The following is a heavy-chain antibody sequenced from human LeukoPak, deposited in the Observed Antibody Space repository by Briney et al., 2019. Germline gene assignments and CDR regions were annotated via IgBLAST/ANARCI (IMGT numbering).Heavy chain of an antibody. CDR2: IKEDGSDQ. CDR1: GFILSNYW. CDR3: ARSKARSWPFVS. J-gene: IGHJ4*02. V-gene: IGHV3-7*03. D-gene: IGHD4-11*01. Sequence: GGSLRLSCAASGFILSNYWMAGLRQAPGKGLGWVANIKEDGSDQHYVDSVRGRFTVHRDNAANSMYLQMSSLRPDDTAVYFCARSKARSWPFVSWGQGTLVAVSS.